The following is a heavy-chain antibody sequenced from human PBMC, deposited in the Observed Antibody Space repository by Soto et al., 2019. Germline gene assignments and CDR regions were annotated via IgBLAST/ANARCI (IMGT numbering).Heavy chain of an antibody. D-gene: IGHD2-15*01. V-gene: IGHV6-1*01. CDR3: ARVDVADYSGMDV. CDR1: GDSVSSNSAA. J-gene: IGHJ6*02. Sequence: QVQLQQSGTGLVKPSQTLSLTCAISGDSVSSNSAAWNWIRQSPSRGLEWLGRTYYRSKWYNDYAVSVKSRITDNPEPSRNNFSLQLTYVTPEDTAVYYCARVDVADYSGMDVFGQATTVTVSS. CDR2: TYYRSKWYN.